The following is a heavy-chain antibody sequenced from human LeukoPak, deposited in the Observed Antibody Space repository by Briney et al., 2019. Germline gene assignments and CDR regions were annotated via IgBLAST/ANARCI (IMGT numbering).Heavy chain of an antibody. D-gene: IGHD6-13*01. V-gene: IGHV3-30*18. CDR3: AKVEQQLDYYYYGMDV. Sequence: GGSLRLSCAASGFTFSSYGMHWVRQAPGEGLEWVAVISYDGSNKYYADSVKGRFTISRDNSKNTLYLQMNSLRAEDTAVYYCAKVEQQLDYYYYGMDVWGQGTTVTVSS. CDR1: GFTFSSYG. CDR2: ISYDGSNK. J-gene: IGHJ6*02.